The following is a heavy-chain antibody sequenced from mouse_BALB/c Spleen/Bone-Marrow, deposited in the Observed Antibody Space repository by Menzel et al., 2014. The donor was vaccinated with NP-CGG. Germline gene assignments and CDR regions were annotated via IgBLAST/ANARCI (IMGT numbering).Heavy chain of an antibody. CDR2: IYPGNSDA. Sequence: EVMLVESGTVLARPGASVKMSCKASGYTFTSYWMHWVKQRPGQGLEWIGAIYPGNSDASYNQKFKGKAKLTAVTSTSTAYMELSSLTNEDSAVYYCTKITAATGYFDVWGAGTTVTVSS. D-gene: IGHD1-2*01. J-gene: IGHJ1*01. CDR3: TKITAATGYFDV. V-gene: IGHV1-5*01. CDR1: GYTFTSYW.